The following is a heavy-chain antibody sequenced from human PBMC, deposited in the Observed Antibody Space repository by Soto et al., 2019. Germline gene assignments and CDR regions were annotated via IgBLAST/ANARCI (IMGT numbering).Heavy chain of an antibody. CDR1: GFAVSSKY. D-gene: IGHD6-19*01. CDR2: IYGGGTT. V-gene: IGHV3-53*01. J-gene: IGHJ4*02. CDR3: VQTTGWPGFDF. Sequence: EVQLVESGGGLIQHGGSLRLSCAASGFAVSSKYMTWVRQAPGKGLEWVSVIYGGGTTYYADSVKGRFTISRDTSKNTLYLQMNSLRAEDTAVYYCVQTTGWPGFDFWGQGTLVTVSS.